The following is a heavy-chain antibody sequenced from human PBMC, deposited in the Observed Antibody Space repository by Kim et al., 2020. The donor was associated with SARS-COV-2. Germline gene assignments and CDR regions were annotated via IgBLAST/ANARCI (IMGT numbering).Heavy chain of an antibody. CDR3: AKGVVTVMVLDRYYMDV. D-gene: IGHD5-18*01. V-gene: IGHV3-23*01. Sequence: GGSLRLSCAASGFTFSSHAMSWVRQAPGKGLEWVSGISASGGSTFFADSVKGRFTISRDNSKNTLYLRMHFLRAEDTAVYYCAKGVVTVMVLDRYYMDVWGKGTTVTVSS. J-gene: IGHJ6*03. CDR2: ISASGGST. CDR1: GFTFSSHA.